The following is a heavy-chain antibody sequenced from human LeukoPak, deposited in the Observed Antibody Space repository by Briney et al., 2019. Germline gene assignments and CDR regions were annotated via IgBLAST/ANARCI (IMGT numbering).Heavy chain of an antibody. CDR3: ARAYYYDSSGRGTPFDP. CDR1: GFTFTDYY. V-gene: IGHV1-2*02. CDR2: INPSSGGT. J-gene: IGHJ5*02. Sequence: ASVKVSCKASGFTFTDYYIHWVRQAPGQGLEWMGWINPSSGGTNYAQKFQGRVTMTRDSSISTSYMELSRLTSADTAVYYCARAYYYDSSGRGTPFDPWGQGTLVTVSS. D-gene: IGHD3-22*01.